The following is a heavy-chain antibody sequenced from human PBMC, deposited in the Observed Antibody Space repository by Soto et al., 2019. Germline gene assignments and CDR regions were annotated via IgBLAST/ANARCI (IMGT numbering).Heavy chain of an antibody. J-gene: IGHJ4*02. CDR1: GFTFSNYA. Sequence: EVQLLESGGGLVQPGGSLRLSCAASGFTFSNYAMTWVRQAPGKGLEWVSTVSIGGGNTYYTDSVKGRFTISRDNSKNTLYLQMDSLRVEDTALYYCAKVNDRYYYEYWGQGALVTVSS. CDR3: AKVNDRYYYEY. V-gene: IGHV3-23*01. CDR2: VSIGGGNT.